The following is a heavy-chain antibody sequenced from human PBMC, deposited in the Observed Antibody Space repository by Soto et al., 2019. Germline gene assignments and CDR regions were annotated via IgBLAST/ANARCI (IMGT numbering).Heavy chain of an antibody. V-gene: IGHV3-23*01. CDR2: LSGSGGTT. Sequence: PGGSLRLSCAASGFTFSSYAMSWVRQAPGKGLEWVSGLSGSGGTTYYADSVKGRFTISRDNSKNTLYLQMNSLRAEDTAVYYCAKELAAGGTISRYIDYWGQGTLVTVSS. CDR1: GFTFSSYA. D-gene: IGHD6-13*01. J-gene: IGHJ4*02. CDR3: AKELAAGGTISRYIDY.